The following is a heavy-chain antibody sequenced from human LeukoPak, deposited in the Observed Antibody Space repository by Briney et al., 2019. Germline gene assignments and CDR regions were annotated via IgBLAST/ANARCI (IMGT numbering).Heavy chain of an antibody. V-gene: IGHV3-66*02. CDR3: ARTVVTYYFDY. J-gene: IGHJ4*02. CDR1: GFTVSSNY. D-gene: IGHD4-23*01. CDR2: ICSGGST. Sequence: GGSLRLSCAASGFTVSSNYMSWVRQAPGKGLEWVSVICSGGSTYYADSVKGRFTISRDNSKNTLYLQMNSLRAEDTAVYYCARTVVTYYFDYWGQGTLVTVSS.